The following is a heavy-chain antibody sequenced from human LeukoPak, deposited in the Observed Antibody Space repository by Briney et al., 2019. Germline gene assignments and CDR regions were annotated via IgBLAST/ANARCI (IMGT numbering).Heavy chain of an antibody. V-gene: IGHV4-39*07. Sequence: SETLSLACTVSGGSISSSNYYWGWIRQPPGKGLEWIGSIYYGGSTYYNPSLKSRVTISVDISKNHFSLKLSSVTAADTAMYYCARARGQWGSYYPPRAFDIWGQGTMVTVSS. CDR1: GGSISSSNYY. CDR3: ARARGQWGSYYPPRAFDI. J-gene: IGHJ3*02. D-gene: IGHD3-10*01. CDR2: IYYGGST.